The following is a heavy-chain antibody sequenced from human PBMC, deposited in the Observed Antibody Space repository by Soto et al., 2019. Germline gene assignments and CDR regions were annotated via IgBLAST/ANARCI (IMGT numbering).Heavy chain of an antibody. D-gene: IGHD3-22*01. CDR1: GGSISTTNW. CDR3: ASGFDSDGLYNGGHP. Sequence: VQLQESGPGLVKPSGTLSLTCTVSGGSISTTNWWSWVRQSPGKGLEWIGEILHIGSTNYNPSLKRRVTISIAKSKNQFSLRLSSVTAADTAVYYCASGFDSDGLYNGGHPWGQGTLVSVSS. V-gene: IGHV4-4*02. J-gene: IGHJ5*02. CDR2: ILHIGST.